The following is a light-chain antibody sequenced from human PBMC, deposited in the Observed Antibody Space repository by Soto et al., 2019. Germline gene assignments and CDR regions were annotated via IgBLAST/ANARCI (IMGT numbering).Light chain of an antibody. CDR2: DAS. Sequence: DIVLTQSPGTLSLSPGERATLSCGASQSINSRSLAWYQQKPGQAPRLLIYDASSMATGIPDRFSASGSGTDFTLTISSLEPEDFAVYYCQQYVASPYTFGQGTKVEIK. CDR3: QQYVASPYT. J-gene: IGKJ2*01. CDR1: QSINSRS. V-gene: IGKV3-20*01.